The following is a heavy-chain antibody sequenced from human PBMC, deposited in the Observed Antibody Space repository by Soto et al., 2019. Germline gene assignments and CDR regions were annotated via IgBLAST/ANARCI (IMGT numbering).Heavy chain of an antibody. Sequence: SETLSLTCSVSGDSISTVDYFWAWIRQPPGQALEYIGYIYKSATTYYNPSFESRVAISLDTSKSQFSLNVTSVTAADTAVFFCARGRYCLTGRCFPNWFDSWGQGTLVTVSS. CDR3: ARGRYCLTGRCFPNWFDS. D-gene: IGHD2-15*01. V-gene: IGHV4-30-4*01. J-gene: IGHJ5*01. CDR1: GDSISTVDYF. CDR2: IYKSATT.